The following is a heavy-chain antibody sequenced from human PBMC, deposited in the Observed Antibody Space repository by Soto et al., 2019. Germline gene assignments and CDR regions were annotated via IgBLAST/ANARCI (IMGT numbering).Heavy chain of an antibody. CDR3: VRDRATVTSYWYFDL. Sequence: EVQLVESGGGLVKPGGSLRLSCAASGFTFRNYKMNWVRQAPGKGLEWVSSISSSSSYIYYADSVKGRFTISRDNAKNSLYLQMNSLRAEDTAVYFCVRDRATVTSYWYFDLWGRGTLVTVSS. J-gene: IGHJ2*01. V-gene: IGHV3-21*01. D-gene: IGHD4-17*01. CDR2: ISSSSSYI. CDR1: GFTFRNYK.